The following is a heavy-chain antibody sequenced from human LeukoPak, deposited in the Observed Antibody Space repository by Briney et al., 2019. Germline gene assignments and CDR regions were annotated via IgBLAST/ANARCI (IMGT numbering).Heavy chain of an antibody. CDR3: ARDTLYGGKRFDY. Sequence: GGSLRLSCAASGFTFSSYEMNWVRQAPGKGLEWVSYISSSGSTIYYADSVKGRFTISRDNAKNSLYLQMNSLRAEDTAVYYCARDTLYGGKRFDYWGQGTLVTVSS. D-gene: IGHD4-23*01. J-gene: IGHJ4*02. CDR1: GFTFSSYE. V-gene: IGHV3-48*03. CDR2: ISSSGSTI.